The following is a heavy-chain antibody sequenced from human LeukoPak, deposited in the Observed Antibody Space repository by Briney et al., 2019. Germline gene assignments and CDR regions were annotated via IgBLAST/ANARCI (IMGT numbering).Heavy chain of an antibody. D-gene: IGHD6-13*01. Sequence: GGSLRLSCAASGFIFFNYWMSWVRQAPGKGLEWVANIQQDGSEKYYVDSVKGRFTVSRDNAKNSLYLQMNSLRAEDTAVYYCARGSYSSSWATYWGQGTLVTVSS. CDR3: ARGSYSSSWATY. CDR1: GFIFFNYW. J-gene: IGHJ4*02. V-gene: IGHV3-7*01. CDR2: IQQDGSEK.